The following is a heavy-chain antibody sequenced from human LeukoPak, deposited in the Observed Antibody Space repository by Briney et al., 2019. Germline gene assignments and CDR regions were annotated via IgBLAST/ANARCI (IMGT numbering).Heavy chain of an antibody. CDR2: INHSGST. J-gene: IGHJ3*02. Sequence: SETLSLTCAVYGGSFSGYYWSWIRQPPGKGLEWIGEINHSGSTNYNPSLKSRVTISVDTSKNQFSLKLSSVTAADTAVYYCGLEYYDSSGSLKDDAFDIWGQGTMVTVSS. V-gene: IGHV4-34*01. D-gene: IGHD3-22*01. CDR1: GGSFSGYY. CDR3: GLEYYDSSGSLKDDAFDI.